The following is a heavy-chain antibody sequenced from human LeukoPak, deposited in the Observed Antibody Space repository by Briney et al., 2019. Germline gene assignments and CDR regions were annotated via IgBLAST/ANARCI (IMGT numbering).Heavy chain of an antibody. J-gene: IGHJ4*02. D-gene: IGHD3-10*01. CDR2: IYYSGST. Sequence: SETLSLTCTVSGGSISSGGHYWRWIRQQPGKGLEWIGYIYYSGSTYYNPSLKSRVTISVDTSKNQFSLKLSSVTAADTAVYYCARDSTFGSGSWFDYWGQGTLVTVSS. CDR1: GGSISSGGHY. CDR3: ARDSTFGSGSWFDY. V-gene: IGHV4-31*03.